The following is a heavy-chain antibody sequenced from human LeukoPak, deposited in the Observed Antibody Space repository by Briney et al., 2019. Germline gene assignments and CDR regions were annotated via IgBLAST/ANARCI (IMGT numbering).Heavy chain of an antibody. CDR2: IKHDESEK. D-gene: IGHD3-16*01. CDR3: ARGGGLDV. Sequence: GGSLRLSCAASGFTFSSYSMNWVRQAPGKGLEWVANIKHDESEKNYLDSVKGRFTISRDNAQNSLYLQMSNLRAEDTAVYFCARGGGLDVWGQGATVTVSS. V-gene: IGHV3-7*03. CDR1: GFTFSSYS. J-gene: IGHJ6*02.